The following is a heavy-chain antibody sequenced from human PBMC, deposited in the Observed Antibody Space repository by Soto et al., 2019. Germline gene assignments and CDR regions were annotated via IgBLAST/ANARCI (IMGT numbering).Heavy chain of an antibody. Sequence: GASLKISCKASGYSFTSYWIAWVRQMPGKGLEWMGIIYPVDSDTRYSPSFQGKVTISADKSISTAYLQWSSLKASDTAMYYWARPREVRELIGFDYWGQGALVTVSS. V-gene: IGHV5-51*01. J-gene: IGHJ4*02. CDR1: GYSFTSYW. CDR3: ARPREVRELIGFDY. D-gene: IGHD3-10*01. CDR2: IYPVDSDT.